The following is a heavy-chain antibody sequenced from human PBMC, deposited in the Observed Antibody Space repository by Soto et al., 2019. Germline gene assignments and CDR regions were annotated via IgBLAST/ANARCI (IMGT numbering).Heavy chain of an antibody. CDR1: GYTFTDYY. CDR2: INPNSGGT. CDR3: ASVPYDFWSWWAFDF. V-gene: IGHV1-2*02. Sequence: ASVKVSCKASGYTFTDYYMQRVRQAPEQGLEWMGWINPNSGGTNYAQKFQGRVTMTRDTSISTAYMELSRLRSDETAVYYCASVPYDFWSWWAFDFWGQGTMVTVSS. J-gene: IGHJ3*01. D-gene: IGHD3-3*01.